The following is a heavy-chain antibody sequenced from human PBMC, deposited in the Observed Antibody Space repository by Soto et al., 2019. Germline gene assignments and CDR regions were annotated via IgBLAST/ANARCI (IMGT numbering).Heavy chain of an antibody. CDR1: GFTFSTFG. J-gene: IGHJ4*02. D-gene: IGHD1-1*01. CDR3: AKAARTTTLYNFDF. CDR2: ISDSGGTT. V-gene: IGHV3-23*01. Sequence: PGGSLRLSCAASGFTFSTFGMNWVRQAPGKGLEWVSVISDSGGTTFHAASVKGRFTISRDNSKNTLYLQMNSLRPEDTAVYYCAKAARTTTLYNFDFWGQGTLVTVSS.